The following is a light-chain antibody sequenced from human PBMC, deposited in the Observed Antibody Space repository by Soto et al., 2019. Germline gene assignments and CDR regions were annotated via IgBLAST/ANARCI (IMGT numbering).Light chain of an antibody. Sequence: IALTQSPCPLSLSPGERATLSCTSSQSVRSSYLAWYQQKPGQAPRLLIYDASTRATGIPDRFSGGGSGTDCNLAISSLEPEDSAVYSCPQFSRYPLTLGGGTKVDIK. CDR1: QSVRSSY. J-gene: IGKJ4*01. CDR3: PQFSRYPLT. CDR2: DAS. V-gene: IGKV3-20*01.